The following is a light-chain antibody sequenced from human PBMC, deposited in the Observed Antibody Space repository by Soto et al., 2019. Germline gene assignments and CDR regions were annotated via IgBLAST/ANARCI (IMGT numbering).Light chain of an antibody. CDR2: TNN. Sequence: QSVLTQPPSASGTPGQRVTISCSGSSSNIGSNTVNWYQQLPGTAPSLLIFTNNQRPSGVPDRFSGSKSGTSASLAISGLQSEDEADYYCAAWDDSLNGRVFGTGTKVTVL. J-gene: IGLJ1*01. CDR3: AAWDDSLNGRV. CDR1: SSNIGSNT. V-gene: IGLV1-44*01.